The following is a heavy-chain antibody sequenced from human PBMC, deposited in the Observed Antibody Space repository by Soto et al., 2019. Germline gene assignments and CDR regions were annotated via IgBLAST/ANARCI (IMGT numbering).Heavy chain of an antibody. Sequence: SETLSLTCTVSAGSITTSYWSWIRQPLGKALEWIGYISYRGSTNYNPSLKSRLTISIDTSKSQISLKLTSMTAADTAVYYCASSGIVGREVNTWFDTWGQGTLGTVSS. J-gene: IGHJ5*02. CDR3: ASSGIVGREVNTWFDT. CDR2: ISYRGST. CDR1: AGSITTSY. D-gene: IGHD3-22*01. V-gene: IGHV4-59*01.